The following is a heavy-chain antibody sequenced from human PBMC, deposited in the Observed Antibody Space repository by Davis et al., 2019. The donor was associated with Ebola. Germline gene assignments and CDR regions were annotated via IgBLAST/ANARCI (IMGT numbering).Heavy chain of an antibody. Sequence: MPGGSLRLSCTVSGGSISSYYWSWIRQPPGKGLEWIGYIYYSGSTNYNPSLKSRVTISVDTSKNQFSLKLSSVTAADTAVYYCARLFGGDLYYYGMDVWGKGTTVTVSS. D-gene: IGHD3-16*01. CDR1: GGSISSYY. V-gene: IGHV4-59*01. CDR3: ARLFGGDLYYYGMDV. J-gene: IGHJ6*04. CDR2: IYYSGST.